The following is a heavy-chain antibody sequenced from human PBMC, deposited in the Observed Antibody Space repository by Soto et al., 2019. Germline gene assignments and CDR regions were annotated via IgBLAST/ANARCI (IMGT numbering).Heavy chain of an antibody. V-gene: IGHV3-48*01. J-gene: IGHJ6*03. CDR1: GFTFSSYS. CDR3: ARVYCSSTSCHPAFGYYYYMDV. D-gene: IGHD2-2*01. CDR2: ISSSSSTI. Sequence: GGSLRLSCAASGFTFSSYSMNWVRQAPGKGLEWVSYISSSSSTIYYADSVKGRFTISRDNAKNSLYLQMNSLRAEDTAVYYCARVYCSSTSCHPAFGYYYYMDVWGKGTTVTVSS.